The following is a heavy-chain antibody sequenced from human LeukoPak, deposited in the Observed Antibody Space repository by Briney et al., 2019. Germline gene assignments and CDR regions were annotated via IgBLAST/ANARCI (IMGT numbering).Heavy chain of an antibody. J-gene: IGHJ4*01. CDR2: IYNSGTT. CDR3: ARGARGYSYG. CDR1: GDSLSSDTYF. Sequence: PETLSLTCTVSGDSLSSDTYFWGWIRQPPGKGLEWIGYIYNSGTTNYNPSLKSRVTISVDSSKNQFSLKLTSVTAADTAVYYCARGARGYSYGWGQGTLVTVSS. V-gene: IGHV4-61*01. D-gene: IGHD5-18*01.